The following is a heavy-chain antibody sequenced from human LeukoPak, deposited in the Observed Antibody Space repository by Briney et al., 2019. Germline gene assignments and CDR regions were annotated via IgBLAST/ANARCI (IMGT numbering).Heavy chain of an antibody. CDR1: GFTFDDYT. V-gene: IGHV3-43*01. J-gene: IGHJ4*02. Sequence: PGGSLRLSCAASGFTFDDYTMHWVRQAPGKGLEWVSLISWDGGSTYYADSVKGRFTISRDNAKNSLYLQMNSLRAEDTAVYYCARSTAPIDYWGQGTLVTVSS. CDR2: ISWDGGST. D-gene: IGHD6-25*01. CDR3: ARSTAPIDY.